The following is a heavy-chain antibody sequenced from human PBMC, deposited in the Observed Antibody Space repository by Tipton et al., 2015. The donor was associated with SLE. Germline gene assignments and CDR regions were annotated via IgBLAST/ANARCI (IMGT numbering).Heavy chain of an antibody. CDR2: IYYSGST. D-gene: IGHD1-1*01. V-gene: IGHV4-59*11. J-gene: IGHJ4*02. CDR1: GGSISSHY. CDR3: ARDTGSPH. Sequence: TLSLTCTVSGGSISSHYWSWIRQPPGKGLEWIGYIYYSGSTNYNPSLKSRVTISVDTSKNQFSLKLSSVTAADTAVYYCARDTGSPHWGQGTLVTVSS.